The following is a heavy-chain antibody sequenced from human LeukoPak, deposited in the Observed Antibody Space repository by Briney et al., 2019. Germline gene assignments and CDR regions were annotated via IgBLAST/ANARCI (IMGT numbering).Heavy chain of an antibody. CDR3: ASLTMIVVP. D-gene: IGHD3-22*01. V-gene: IGHV4-34*01. Sequence: SETLSLTCAVYGGSFSGYYWSWIRQPPGKGLEWIGEINHSGRTNYNPSLKSRVTISVDTSKNQFSLKLSSVTAADTAVYYCASLTMIVVPWGQGILVTVSS. CDR1: GGSFSGYY. CDR2: INHSGRT. J-gene: IGHJ5*02.